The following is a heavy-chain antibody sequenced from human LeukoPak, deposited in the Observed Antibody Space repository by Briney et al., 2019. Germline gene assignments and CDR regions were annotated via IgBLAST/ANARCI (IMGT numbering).Heavy chain of an antibody. Sequence: ASVKVSCKASGYTFTSYDINWVRQATGQGLEWMGWMNPNSGNTGYAQKFQGRVTMTRNTSISTAYMELSSLRSEDTAVYYCARAASYSSSGKTRKNYYFDYWGQGPLVTVSS. CDR1: GYTFTSYD. CDR2: MNPNSGNT. J-gene: IGHJ4*02. D-gene: IGHD6-13*01. CDR3: ARAASYSSSGKTRKNYYFDY. V-gene: IGHV1-8*01.